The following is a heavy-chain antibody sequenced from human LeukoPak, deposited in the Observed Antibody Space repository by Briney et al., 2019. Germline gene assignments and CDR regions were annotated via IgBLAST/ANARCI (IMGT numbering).Heavy chain of an antibody. CDR3: TTDTMTTVQFDY. D-gene: IGHD4-17*01. CDR2: IKSKTDGGTT. Sequence: PGGSLRRSCAASGFTFSNAWMSWVRQAPGKGLEWVGRIKSKTDGGTTDYAAPVKGRFTISRDDSKNTLYLQMNSLKTEDTAVYYCTTDTMTTVQFDYWGQGTLVTVSS. CDR1: GFTFSNAW. V-gene: IGHV3-15*01. J-gene: IGHJ4*02.